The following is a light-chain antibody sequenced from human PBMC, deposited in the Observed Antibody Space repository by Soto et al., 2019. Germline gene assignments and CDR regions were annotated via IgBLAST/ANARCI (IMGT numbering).Light chain of an antibody. CDR2: EVS. V-gene: IGLV2-8*01. CDR1: GSDVGDYNY. CDR3: SSYTGSSYV. J-gene: IGLJ1*01. Sequence: QSVLTQPPSASGSPGQSVTISCTGTGSDVGDYNYVSWYQQHPGKAPKLMIYEVSKRPSGVPDRFSGSKSGNTASLTVSGLQAEDEANYHCSSYTGSSYVFGTGTKVTVL.